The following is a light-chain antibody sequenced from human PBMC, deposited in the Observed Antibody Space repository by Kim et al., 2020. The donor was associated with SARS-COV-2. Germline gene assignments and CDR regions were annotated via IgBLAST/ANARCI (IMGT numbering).Light chain of an antibody. V-gene: IGKV1-5*03. CDR2: KAS. CDR3: QQYASYSWA. Sequence: DIQMTQSPSTLSASVGDTVTITCRASQSINNWLAWYQQKVGKAPKVLIYKASGSDRGVPSRFRGSGSGTEFTLTIINLQPDDFATYYCQQYASYSWAFGQGTKVDIK. J-gene: IGKJ1*01. CDR1: QSINNW.